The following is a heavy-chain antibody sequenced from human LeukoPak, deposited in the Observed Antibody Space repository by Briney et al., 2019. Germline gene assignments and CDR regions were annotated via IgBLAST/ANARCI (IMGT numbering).Heavy chain of an antibody. J-gene: IGHJ4*02. V-gene: IGHV3-23*01. CDR2: ISGGGGDT. CDR3: AKKGLEGAYFDY. CDR1: GFIFSSYG. Sequence: GGTLRLSCAASGFIFSSYGMSWVRQAPGKALEWVSAISGGGGDTYYADSVKGRFTISRDNSKNTLYLQMNSLRAEDTAVYYCAKKGLEGAYFDYWGQGTLVTVSS.